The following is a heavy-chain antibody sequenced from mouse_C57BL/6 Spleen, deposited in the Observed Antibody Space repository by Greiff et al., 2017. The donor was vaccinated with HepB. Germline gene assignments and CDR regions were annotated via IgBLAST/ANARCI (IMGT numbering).Heavy chain of an antibody. CDR3: TRSPDYGSSYWYFDV. D-gene: IGHD1-1*01. Sequence: QVQLKESGAELVRPGASVTLSCKASGYTFTDYEMHWVKQTPVHGLEWIGAIDPETGGTAYNQKFKGKAILTADKSSSTAYMELRSLTSEDSAVYYCTRSPDYGSSYWYFDVWGTGTTVTVSS. CDR2: IDPETGGT. V-gene: IGHV1-15*01. CDR1: GYTFTDYE. J-gene: IGHJ1*03.